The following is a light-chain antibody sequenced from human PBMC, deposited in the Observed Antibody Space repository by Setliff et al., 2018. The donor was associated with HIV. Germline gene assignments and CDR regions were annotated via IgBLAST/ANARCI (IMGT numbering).Light chain of an antibody. CDR2: EVS. V-gene: IGLV2-18*02. Sequence: QSALAQPPSVSGSPGQSVAISCIGTGGYFGTYGRVSWYQQSPGTAPRLIIYEVSNRPSGVPDRFSGSKSGYTASLTISGLRPEDEGDYYCSSYTFSSTPYVFGTGTKVTVL. CDR1: GGYFGTYGR. CDR3: SSYTFSSTPYV. J-gene: IGLJ1*01.